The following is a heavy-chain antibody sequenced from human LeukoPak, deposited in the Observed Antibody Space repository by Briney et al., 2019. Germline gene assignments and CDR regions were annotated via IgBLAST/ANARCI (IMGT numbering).Heavy chain of an antibody. D-gene: IGHD6-19*01. CDR1: GLTFSNYG. CDR3: ARAREAQWLVDY. J-gene: IGHJ4*02. CDR2: ISSDGSDT. Sequence: GRSLSLSCEASGLTFSNYGMHWVRQAPGKGLVWVSRISSDGSDTTYADSVKGRFTISRDNAKNSVYLQMNSLSAEDTGVYYCARAREAQWLVDYWGQGTLFTVSS. V-gene: IGHV3-74*01.